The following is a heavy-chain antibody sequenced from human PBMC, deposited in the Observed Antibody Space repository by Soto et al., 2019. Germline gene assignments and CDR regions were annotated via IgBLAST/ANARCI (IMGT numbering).Heavy chain of an antibody. V-gene: IGHV4-59*08. Sequence: SETLSLTCTVSGGSISSYYWSWIRQPPGKGLEWIGYIYYSGSTNYNPSLKSRVTISVDTSKNQFSLKLSSVTAADTALYYCARDYFDSSDYTTNWFDPWGQGTLVTVSS. CDR2: IYYSGST. CDR1: GGSISSYY. D-gene: IGHD3-22*01. J-gene: IGHJ5*02. CDR3: ARDYFDSSDYTTNWFDP.